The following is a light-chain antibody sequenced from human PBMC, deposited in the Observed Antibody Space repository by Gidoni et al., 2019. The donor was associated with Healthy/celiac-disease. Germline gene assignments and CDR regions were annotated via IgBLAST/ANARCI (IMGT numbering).Light chain of an antibody. Sequence: EIVLTQSPGTLSLSPGERATISCRASQSVSSSYLAWYQQKPGQASRLLIYGASSRATGIPDRFSGSGSGTDFTLTISRLEPEDFAVYYCQQYGSSPPMYTFGQGTKLEIK. V-gene: IGKV3-20*01. J-gene: IGKJ2*01. CDR2: GAS. CDR3: QQYGSSPPMYT. CDR1: QSVSSSY.